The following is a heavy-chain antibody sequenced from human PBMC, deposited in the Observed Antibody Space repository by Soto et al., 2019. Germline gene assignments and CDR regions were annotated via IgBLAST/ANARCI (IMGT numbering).Heavy chain of an antibody. CDR1: GFTFSSYI. V-gene: IGHV3-48*01. Sequence: GGSLILSCAASGFTFSSYIMNWVRQAPGKGLEWVSYISSSSSTIYYADSVKGRFTISRDNAKNSLYLQMNSLRAEDTAVYYCASTQPPLRITIFGPGFDYWGQGTLVTVSS. J-gene: IGHJ4*02. CDR3: ASTQPPLRITIFGPGFDY. D-gene: IGHD3-3*01. CDR2: ISSSSSTI.